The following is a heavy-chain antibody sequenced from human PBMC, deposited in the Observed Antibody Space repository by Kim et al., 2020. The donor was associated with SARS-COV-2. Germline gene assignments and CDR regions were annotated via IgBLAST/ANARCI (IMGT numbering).Heavy chain of an antibody. CDR2: T. Sequence: TNYSPSFQGHVTISADKSISTAYLQWSSLKASDTAMYYCARQISVDWFDPWGQGTLVTVSS. J-gene: IGHJ5*02. CDR3: ARQISVDWFDP. V-gene: IGHV5-10-1*01.